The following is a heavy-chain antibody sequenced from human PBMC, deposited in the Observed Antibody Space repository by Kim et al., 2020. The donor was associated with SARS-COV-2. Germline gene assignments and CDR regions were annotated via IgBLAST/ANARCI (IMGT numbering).Heavy chain of an antibody. CDR3: AREPRHMAAAYYAVDV. V-gene: IGHV1-46*01. D-gene: IGHD2-15*01. CDR2: INPISGST. CDR1: GYIFTKYH. Sequence: ASVKVSCKASGYIFTKYHMHWVRQAPGQGLQWMGMINPISGSTTYAQKFQGRVTMTRDTSTTTVYMELSSLRSEDTAVYYCAREPRHMAAAYYAVDVWGQGTTVTVSS. J-gene: IGHJ6*02.